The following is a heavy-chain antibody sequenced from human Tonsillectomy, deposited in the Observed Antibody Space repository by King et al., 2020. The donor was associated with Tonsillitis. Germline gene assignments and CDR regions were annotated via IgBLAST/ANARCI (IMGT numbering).Heavy chain of an antibody. D-gene: IGHD3-22*01. V-gene: IGHV3-30*18. CDR1: GFTFNNYD. J-gene: IGHJ4*02. CDR3: AKDLGDFYDSSGYFDY. CDR2: ISFDESNK. Sequence: VQLVESGGGVAQPGRSLRLSCAASGFTFNNYDMHWVRQAPGKGLEWVAVISFDESNKYYADSVKGRFTISRDNSKNTLYLQMNSLRAEDTAVYYCAKDLGDFYDSSGYFDYWVQGTLVTVSS.